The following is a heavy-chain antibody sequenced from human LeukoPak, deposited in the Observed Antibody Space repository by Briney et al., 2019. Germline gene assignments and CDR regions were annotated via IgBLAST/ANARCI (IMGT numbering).Heavy chain of an antibody. CDR1: GFTFSSYS. Sequence: GGSLRLSCAASGFTFSSYSMNWVRQAPGKGLEWVSSISSSSSYIYYADSVKGRFTISRDNAKNSLYLQMNSLRAEDTAVYYCAKDLALPNIAALDTDWGQGTLVTVSS. V-gene: IGHV3-21*01. CDR2: ISSSSSYI. D-gene: IGHD6-6*01. J-gene: IGHJ4*02. CDR3: AKDLALPNIAALDTD.